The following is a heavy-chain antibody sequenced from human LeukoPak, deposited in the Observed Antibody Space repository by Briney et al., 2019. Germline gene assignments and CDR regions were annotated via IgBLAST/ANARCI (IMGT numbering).Heavy chain of an antibody. D-gene: IGHD6-13*01. CDR2: ISWNSGNI. CDR3: AKGEGSSWYEAFDY. Sequence: GGSLRLSCAASGFTFVDYAMHWVRQAPGKGLEWVSGISWNSGNIGYADSVKGRFTISRDNAKKSLFLEMNNLRAEDTALYYCAKGEGSSWYEAFDYWGQGTLVTVSS. J-gene: IGHJ4*02. CDR1: GFTFVDYA. V-gene: IGHV3-9*01.